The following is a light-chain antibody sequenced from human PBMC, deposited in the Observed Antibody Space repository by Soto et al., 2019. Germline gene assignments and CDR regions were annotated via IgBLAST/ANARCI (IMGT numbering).Light chain of an antibody. J-gene: IGKJ1*01. CDR2: GAS. CDR3: QQYKDWHTT. Sequence: EIVMTQSPATLSVSPGERATLSCRASQSVSNTVAWYQQKPGQAPRLLIYGASTRAFAIPARFSGSGSGTEFTLTISSLQSEDFAVYYCQQYKDWHTTFGQGTKVDIK. CDR1: QSVSNT. V-gene: IGKV3-15*01.